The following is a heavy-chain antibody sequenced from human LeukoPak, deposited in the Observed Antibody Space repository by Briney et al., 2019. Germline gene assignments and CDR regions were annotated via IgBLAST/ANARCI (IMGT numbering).Heavy chain of an antibody. V-gene: IGHV3-48*03. J-gene: IGHJ3*02. CDR1: GFTFSSYE. Sequence: PGGSLRLFCAASGFTFSSYEMNWVRQAPGKGLEWVSYISSSGSTIYYADSVKGRFTISRDNAKNSLYLQMNSLRAEDTAVYYCARDYSSGWDAFDIWGQGTMVTVSS. CDR3: ARDYSSGWDAFDI. CDR2: ISSSGSTI. D-gene: IGHD6-19*01.